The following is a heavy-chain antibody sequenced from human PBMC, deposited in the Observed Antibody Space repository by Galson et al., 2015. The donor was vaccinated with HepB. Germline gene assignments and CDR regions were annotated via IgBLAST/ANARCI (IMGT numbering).Heavy chain of an antibody. D-gene: IGHD2-2*01. CDR1: GYTLTELS. CDR2: FDPEDGET. J-gene: IGHJ5*02. Sequence: SVKVSCKVSGYTLTELSMHWVRQAPGKGLEWMGGFDPEDGETIYAQKFQGRVTMTEDTSTDTAYMELSSLRSEDTAVYYCATLGWDIVVVPAARERKNWFDPWGQGTLVTVSS. V-gene: IGHV1-24*01. CDR3: ATLGWDIVVVPAARERKNWFDP.